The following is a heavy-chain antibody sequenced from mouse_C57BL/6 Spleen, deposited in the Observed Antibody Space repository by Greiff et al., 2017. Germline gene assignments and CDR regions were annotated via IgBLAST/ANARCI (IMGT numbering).Heavy chain of an antibody. D-gene: IGHD1-1*01. J-gene: IGHJ4*01. Sequence: VQLQQSGAELVRPGASVTLSCKASGYTFTDYEMHWVKQTPVHGLEWIGAIDPETGGTAYNQKFKGKAILTADKSSSTAYMELRSLTSDDSAVYYCTRPRTTVPSYAMDYWGQGTSVTVSS. CDR3: TRPRTTVPSYAMDY. CDR1: GYTFTDYE. CDR2: IDPETGGT. V-gene: IGHV1-15*01.